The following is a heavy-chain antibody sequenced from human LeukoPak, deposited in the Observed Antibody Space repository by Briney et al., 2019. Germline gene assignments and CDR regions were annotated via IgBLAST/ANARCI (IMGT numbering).Heavy chain of an antibody. J-gene: IGHJ4*02. CDR2: ISSSSSYT. CDR3: ARAGYCSSTSCYRPPTIAY. D-gene: IGHD2-2*01. V-gene: IGHV3-11*05. CDR1: GFTFSDYY. Sequence: PGGSLRLSCAASGFTFSDYYMSWIRQAPGKGLEWVSYISSSSSYTNYADSVKGRLTISRDNAQNSLSLQMNSLRAEDTAVYYCARAGYCSSTSCYRPPTIAYWGQGTLVTVSS.